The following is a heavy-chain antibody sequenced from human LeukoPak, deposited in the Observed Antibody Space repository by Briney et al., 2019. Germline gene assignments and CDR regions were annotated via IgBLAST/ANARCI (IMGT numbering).Heavy chain of an antibody. CDR1: GGSVSSGGYY. CDR3: ARDRIEWLDAFDY. V-gene: IGHV4-61*08. J-gene: IGHJ4*02. CDR2: IYYSGNT. D-gene: IGHD6-19*01. Sequence: SETLSLTCTVSGGSVSSGGYYCSWIRQPPGKGLEWIGYIYYSGNTNYNPSLKSRVTISVDTSKDQFSLKLSSVTAADTAVYYCARDRIEWLDAFDYWGQGTLVTVSS.